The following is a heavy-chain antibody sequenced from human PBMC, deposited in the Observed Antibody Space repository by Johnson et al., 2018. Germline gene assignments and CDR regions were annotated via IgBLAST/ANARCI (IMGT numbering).Heavy chain of an antibody. J-gene: IGHJ3*02. V-gene: IGHV3-23*04. D-gene: IGHD3-9*01. CDR3: AKTFGMTLLLSGRGFEI. Sequence: VRLGQSGGDLVPPRGSRRLSCVASGSTFNNYAMTWVRQAPGKGLEFVSVISATVARINYANAVKGRFKISRDKSKNMVFLERSSLRGAETAVYFCAKTFGMTLLLSGRGFEIWGQGTMVTVSS. CDR2: ISATVARI. CDR1: GSTFNNYA.